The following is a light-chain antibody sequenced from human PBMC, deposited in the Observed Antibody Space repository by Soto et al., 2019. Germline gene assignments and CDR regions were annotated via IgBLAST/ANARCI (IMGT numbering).Light chain of an antibody. Sequence: QLVLTQPPSASGSPGQSVTISCTGASSDVGGYNFVSWYQQHPGKAPKLMIYDVTKRPSGVPDRFSGSKSGNTASLTVSGLQADDEADYYCSSYAGSSVPVAFGGGTKVTVL. V-gene: IGLV2-8*01. CDR2: DVT. CDR3: SSYAGSSVPVA. CDR1: SSDVGGYNF. J-gene: IGLJ2*01.